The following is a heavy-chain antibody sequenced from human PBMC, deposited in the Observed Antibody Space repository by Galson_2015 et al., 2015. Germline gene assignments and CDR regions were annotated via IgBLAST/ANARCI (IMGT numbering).Heavy chain of an antibody. CDR3: AINSSGWYWGDYYYGIDV. CDR1: GYTFTSDG. CDR2: IRAYNGNT. D-gene: IGHD6-19*01. J-gene: IGHJ6*02. V-gene: IGHV1-18*01. Sequence: SVKVSCKASGYTFTSDGISWVRQAPGQGLEWMGWIRAYNGNTNYAQKLQVRVTMTTDTSTRTAYMDLRILRSDDTAVYYCAINSSGWYWGDYYYGIDVWGQGTMVTVSS.